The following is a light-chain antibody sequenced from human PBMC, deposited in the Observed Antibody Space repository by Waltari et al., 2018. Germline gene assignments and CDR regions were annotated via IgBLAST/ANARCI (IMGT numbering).Light chain of an antibody. J-gene: IGKJ1*01. Sequence: EIVMTQSPATLSVSPGERAHLPCRASQSVSSNLAWYQQKPGQAPRLLIYGASTRATGIPARFSGSGSGTEFTLTISSMQSEDFAVYYCQQYNNWPRTFGQGTKVEIK. CDR2: GAS. V-gene: IGKV3-15*01. CDR1: QSVSSN. CDR3: QQYNNWPRT.